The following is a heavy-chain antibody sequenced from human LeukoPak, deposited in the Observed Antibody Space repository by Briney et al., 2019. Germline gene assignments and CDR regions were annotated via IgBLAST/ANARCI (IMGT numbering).Heavy chain of an antibody. V-gene: IGHV3-7*03. Sequence: PGGSLRLSCAVSGFPFSNSWMYWVRQAPGKGLEGVANIKKDGSGISYVESVKGRFIISRDNSRNSLYLQMNSLKVEDTAVYFCAGGNAMDVRGKGTAVTVYS. J-gene: IGHJ6*04. CDR3: AGGNAMDV. CDR1: GFPFSNSW. CDR2: IKKDGSGI.